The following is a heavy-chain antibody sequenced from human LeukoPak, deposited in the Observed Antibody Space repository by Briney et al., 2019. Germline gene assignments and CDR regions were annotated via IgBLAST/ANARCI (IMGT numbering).Heavy chain of an antibody. D-gene: IGHD3-22*01. J-gene: IGHJ4*02. Sequence: GGSLRLSCAASGFTFSSYGMHWVRQAPGKGLEWVANIKQDGSEKYYVDSVKGRFAISRDNAKNSLYLQMNSLRAEDTAVYYCARDGDVSGYSDWGQGTLVTVSS. CDR3: ARDGDVSGYSD. V-gene: IGHV3-7*01. CDR2: IKQDGSEK. CDR1: GFTFSSYG.